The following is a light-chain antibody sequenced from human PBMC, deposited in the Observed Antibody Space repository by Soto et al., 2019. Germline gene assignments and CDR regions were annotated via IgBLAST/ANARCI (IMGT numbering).Light chain of an antibody. CDR1: QSFSSNY. CDR3: PQYGYLPRT. J-gene: IGKJ1*01. Sequence: DILLAQSPGTLSLTPGERSTLSCRASQSFSSNYLAWYQLKPGQAPRLLIYGASSRATGIPDRFSGSGSGTDFTLTISSLDHEDFAVHFCPQYGYLPRTFGQGTKADIK. CDR2: GAS. V-gene: IGKV3-20*01.